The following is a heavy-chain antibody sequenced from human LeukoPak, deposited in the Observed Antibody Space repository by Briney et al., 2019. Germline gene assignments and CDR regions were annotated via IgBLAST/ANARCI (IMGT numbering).Heavy chain of an antibody. CDR1: GFTFDDYA. V-gene: IGHV3-9*01. Sequence: GGSLRLSCAASGFTFDDYAMHWVRQAPGKGLEWVSGISWNSGSIGYADSVKGRFTISRDNAKNSLYLQMNSLRAEDTAVYYCARGRWEAHYWGQGTLVTVSS. CDR2: ISWNSGSI. J-gene: IGHJ4*02. D-gene: IGHD1-26*01. CDR3: ARGRWEAHY.